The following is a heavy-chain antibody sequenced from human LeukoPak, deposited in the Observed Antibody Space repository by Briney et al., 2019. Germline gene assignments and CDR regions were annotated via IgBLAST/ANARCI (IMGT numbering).Heavy chain of an antibody. V-gene: IGHV7-4-1*02. CDR1: GGTFSSYA. CDR3: ARAYYYDSSGYYSDY. J-gene: IGHJ4*02. CDR2: INTNTGNP. D-gene: IGHD3-22*01. Sequence: ASVKVSCKASGGTFSSYAISWVRQAPGQGLEWMGWINTNTGNPTHAQGFTGRFVFSLDTSVSTAYLQISSLKAEDTAVYYCARAYYYDSSGYYSDYWGQGTLVTVSS.